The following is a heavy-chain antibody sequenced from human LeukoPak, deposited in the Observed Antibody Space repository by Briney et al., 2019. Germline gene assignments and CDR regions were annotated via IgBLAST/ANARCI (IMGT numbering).Heavy chain of an antibody. J-gene: IGHJ5*02. V-gene: IGHV1-69*05. Sequence: ASVKVSCKASGGAFSSYAINWVRQAPGQGLEWMGGVIPIFGAPNYAHRFQGRLTIITDESTRTAYMNLTSLRSEDTAVYYCARDLRIASSGDWFDPWGQGTLVTVSS. CDR1: GGAFSSYA. D-gene: IGHD6-19*01. CDR2: VIPIFGAP. CDR3: ARDLRIASSGDWFDP.